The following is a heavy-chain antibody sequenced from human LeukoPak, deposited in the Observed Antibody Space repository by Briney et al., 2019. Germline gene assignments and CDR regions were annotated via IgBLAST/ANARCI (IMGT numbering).Heavy chain of an antibody. Sequence: GGSLRLSCAASGFTLSTYSMNWVRQASGKGLEWVGRIRSKADNYATAYAASVQGRCTISRDDSKSTAYLQLNSLKTEDTAVYYCTQSNYWGREPWSPSPQ. J-gene: IGHJ4*02. V-gene: IGHV3-73*01. CDR1: GFTLSTYS. CDR2: IRSKADNYAT. CDR3: TQSNY.